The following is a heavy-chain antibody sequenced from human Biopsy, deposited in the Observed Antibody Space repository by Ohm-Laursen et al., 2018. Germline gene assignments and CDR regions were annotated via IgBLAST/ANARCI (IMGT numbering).Heavy chain of an antibody. CDR1: GGSIGSFF. D-gene: IGHD1-26*01. J-gene: IGHJ4*02. CDR2: IYYSGST. V-gene: IGHV4-59*13. Sequence: GTLSLTCTVSGGSIGSFFWSWIRQHPGKGLEWIGYIYYSGSTNYNPSLRSRVTISVDRSKNQFSLELSSVTAADTAVYYCARVGAGAPSIDYFDYWGQGALVTVSS. CDR3: ARVGAGAPSIDYFDY.